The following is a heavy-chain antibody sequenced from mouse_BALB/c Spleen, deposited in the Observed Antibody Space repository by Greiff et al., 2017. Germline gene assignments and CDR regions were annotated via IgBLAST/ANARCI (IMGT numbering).Heavy chain of an antibody. CDR1: GFTFSNYW. CDR2: IRLKSNNYAT. CDR3: TRRGNYWFAY. J-gene: IGHJ3*01. D-gene: IGHD2-1*01. Sequence: EVKLVESGGGLVQPGGSMKLSCVASGFTFSNYWMNWVRQSPEKGLEWVAEIRLKSNNYATHYAESVKGRFTISRDDSKSSVYLQMNNLRAEDTGIYYCTRRGNYWFAYWGQGTLVTVSA. V-gene: IGHV6-6*02.